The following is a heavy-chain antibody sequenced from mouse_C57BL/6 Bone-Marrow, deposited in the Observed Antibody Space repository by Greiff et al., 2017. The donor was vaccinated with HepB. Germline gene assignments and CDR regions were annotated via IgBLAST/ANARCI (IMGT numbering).Heavy chain of an antibody. CDR2: IYPRSGNT. V-gene: IGHV1-81*01. D-gene: IGHD3-2*02. CDR1: GYTFTSYG. Sequence: QVQLQQSGAELARPGASVKLSCKASGYTFTSYGISWVKQRTGQGLEWIGEIYPRSGNTYYNEKFKGKATLTADKSSSTAYMELRSLTSEDSAVYFCAREAAQAGPLYYFDYWGQGTTLTVSS. CDR3: AREAAQAGPLYYFDY. J-gene: IGHJ2*01.